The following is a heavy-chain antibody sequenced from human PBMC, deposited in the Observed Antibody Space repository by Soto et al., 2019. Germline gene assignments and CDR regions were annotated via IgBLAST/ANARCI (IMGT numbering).Heavy chain of an antibody. J-gene: IGHJ4*02. Sequence: GWSLRLSCAASGFTFSSYAMHWVRQAPGKGLEWVAVISYDGSNKYYADSVKGRFTISRDNSKNTLYLQMNSLRAEDTAVYYCARGPGGYFDYWGQGTLVTVSS. CDR1: GFTFSSYA. CDR3: ARGPGGYFDY. V-gene: IGHV3-30-3*01. CDR2: ISYDGSNK.